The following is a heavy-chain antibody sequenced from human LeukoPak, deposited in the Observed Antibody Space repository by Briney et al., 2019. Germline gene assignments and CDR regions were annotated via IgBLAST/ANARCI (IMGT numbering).Heavy chain of an antibody. Sequence: PSETLSLTCAVYGGSFSGYYWSWIRQPPGKGLEWIGEINHSGSTNYNPSLKSRVTMSVDTSKNQFSLKLSSVTAADTAVYYCARDRGDSYDQQPFDYWGQGTLVTVSS. J-gene: IGHJ4*02. CDR2: INHSGST. CDR1: GGSFSGYY. V-gene: IGHV4-34*01. CDR3: ARDRGDSYDQQPFDY. D-gene: IGHD5-18*01.